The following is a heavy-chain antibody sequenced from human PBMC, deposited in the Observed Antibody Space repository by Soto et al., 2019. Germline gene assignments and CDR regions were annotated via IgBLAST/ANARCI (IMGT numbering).Heavy chain of an antibody. V-gene: IGHV4-31*03. CDR2: IAYSGST. D-gene: IGHD5-12*01. J-gene: IGHJ3*02. CDR1: GGSISSGGYY. CDR3: AEGRDGYNDAFDI. Sequence: SETLSLTCTVSGGSISSGGYYWSWIRQHPGKGLEWIGYIAYSGSTYYNPSLKTRVTISVDTSKNQFSLKLSSVTAADKAVYYCAEGRDGYNDAFDIWGQGTMVTVSS.